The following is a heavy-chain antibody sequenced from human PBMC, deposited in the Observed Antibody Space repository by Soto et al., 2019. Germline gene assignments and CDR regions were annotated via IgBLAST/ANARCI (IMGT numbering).Heavy chain of an antibody. Sequence: VSVRLSCVGSGFIFSNYSINWVRQAPGKGLEWVSSISSRSDIYYAESVKGRFTISRDNAKNSVSLQMNSLRAEDTAVYYCAREYTAWPLAYGLDVWGQGTTVTVSS. CDR3: AREYTAWPLAYGLDV. CDR1: GFIFSNYS. J-gene: IGHJ6*02. CDR2: ISSRSDI. D-gene: IGHD2-2*02. V-gene: IGHV3-21*01.